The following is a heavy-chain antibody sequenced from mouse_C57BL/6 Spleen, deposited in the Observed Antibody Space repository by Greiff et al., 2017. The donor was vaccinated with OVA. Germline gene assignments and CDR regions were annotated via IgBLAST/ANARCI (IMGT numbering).Heavy chain of an antibody. D-gene: IGHD2-2*01. CDR1: GYTFPDYE. CDR3: TSDGYDKGVDY. Sequence: QVQLKQSGAELVRPGASVTLSCKASGYTFPDYEMNWVKQTPVHGLEWIGAIDPETGGTAYNQKFKGKAILTADKSSSTAYMELRSLTSEDSAIYYCTSDGYDKGVDYWGQGTTLTVSS. V-gene: IGHV1-15*01. CDR2: IDPETGGT. J-gene: IGHJ2*01.